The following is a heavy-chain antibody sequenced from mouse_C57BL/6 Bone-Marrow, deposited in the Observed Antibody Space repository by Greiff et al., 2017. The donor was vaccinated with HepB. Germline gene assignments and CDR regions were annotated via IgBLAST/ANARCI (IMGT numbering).Heavy chain of an antibody. CDR2: IWGVGST. V-gene: IGHV2-6*01. CDR3: ATSYYYGSTYAMDY. CDR1: GFSLTSYG. Sequence: QVQLQQSGPGLVAPSQSLSITCTVSGFSLTSYGVDWVRQSPGKGLEWLGVIWGVGSTNYNSALKSRLSISKDNSKSQVFLKMNSLQTDDTAMYYCATSYYYGSTYAMDYWGQGTSVTVSS. J-gene: IGHJ4*01. D-gene: IGHD1-1*01.